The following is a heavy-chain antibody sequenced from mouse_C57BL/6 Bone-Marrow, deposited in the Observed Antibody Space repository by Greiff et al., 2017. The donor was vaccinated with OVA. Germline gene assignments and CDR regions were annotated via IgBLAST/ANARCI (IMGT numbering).Heavy chain of an antibody. V-gene: IGHV2-6*01. D-gene: IGHD2-1*01. Sequence: QVQLQQSGPGLVAPSQSLSITCTVSGFSLTSYGVDWVRQSPGKGLEWLGVIWGVGSTNYNSALKSRLGISKDNSKSQVFLKMNSLQTDYTAMYYCASYYYCNPVSYWGQGTLVTVSA. CDR3: ASYYYCNPVSY. CDR1: GFSLTSYG. CDR2: IWGVGST. J-gene: IGHJ3*01.